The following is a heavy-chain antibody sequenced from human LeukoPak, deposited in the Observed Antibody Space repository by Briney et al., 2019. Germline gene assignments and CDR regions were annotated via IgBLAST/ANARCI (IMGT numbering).Heavy chain of an antibody. J-gene: IGHJ3*02. CDR3: ASGRNVGITGTTGAFDI. CDR1: GFTFSSYS. Sequence: GGSLRLSCAASGFTFSSYSMNWVRQAPGMGLEWVSSITSSSSYIYYADSVKGRFTISRDNAKNSLYLQMNSLGDEDTAVYYCASGRNVGITGTTGAFDIWGQGTMVTVSS. D-gene: IGHD1-7*01. V-gene: IGHV3-21*01. CDR2: ITSSSSYI.